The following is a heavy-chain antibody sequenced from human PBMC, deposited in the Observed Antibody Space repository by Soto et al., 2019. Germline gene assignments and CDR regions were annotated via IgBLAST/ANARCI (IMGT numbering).Heavy chain of an antibody. V-gene: IGHV3-21*02. D-gene: IGHD3-9*01. CDR3: VRDLGRYFRSGYMDL. J-gene: IGHJ6*03. Sequence: EVQLVESGGGLVKPGGALRLSCTASGFAFNTYSMNWVLQAPGKGLEWVSYITADSTYIYYADSLRGRITSSRDNAKDSLFLQMNSLRPDDTAVYYGVRDLGRYFRSGYMDLWGDGATVTVSS. CDR1: GFAFNTYS. CDR2: ITADSTYI.